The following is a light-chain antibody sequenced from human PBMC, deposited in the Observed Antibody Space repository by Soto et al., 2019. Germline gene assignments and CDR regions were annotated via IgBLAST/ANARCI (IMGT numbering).Light chain of an antibody. J-gene: IGKJ2*01. CDR1: RSLSGW. Sequence: DIQMTQSPSTLSASVGDRVTITCRASRSLSGWLAWYQQKPGKAPKLLIYKTSSLESGVPSRFSGSASGTEFTLTISCLQPDDVATYYCLPYNSLYTFGQGTKLHIK. V-gene: IGKV1-5*03. CDR2: KTS. CDR3: LPYNSLYT.